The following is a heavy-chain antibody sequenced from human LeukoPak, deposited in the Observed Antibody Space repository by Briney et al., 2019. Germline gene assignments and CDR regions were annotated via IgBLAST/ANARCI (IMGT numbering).Heavy chain of an antibody. CDR3: ARARVSSLDY. Sequence: PSETLSLTCTVSGGSISSGSYYWSWIRQPAGKGLEWIGRIYTSGSTNYNPSLKSRVTISVDTSKNQFSLKLSSVTAADTAVYYCARARVSSLDYWGQGTLVTVSS. J-gene: IGHJ4*02. CDR2: IYTSGST. V-gene: IGHV4-61*02. CDR1: GGSISSGSYY.